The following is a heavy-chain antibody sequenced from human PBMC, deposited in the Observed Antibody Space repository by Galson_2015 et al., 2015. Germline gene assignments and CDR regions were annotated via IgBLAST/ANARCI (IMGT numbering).Heavy chain of an antibody. CDR1: GYSFTSYW. J-gene: IGHJ4*02. V-gene: IGHV5-10-1*01. CDR2: IDPSDSYT. Sequence: QSGAEVKKPGESLRISCKGSGYSFTSYWISWVRQMPGKGLEWMGRIDPSDSYTNYSPSFQGHVTISADKSISTAYLQWSSLKASDTAMYYCARTLRYFDWLLWGSCYFDYWGQGTLVTVSS. CDR3: ARTLRYFDWLLWGSCYFDY. D-gene: IGHD3-9*01.